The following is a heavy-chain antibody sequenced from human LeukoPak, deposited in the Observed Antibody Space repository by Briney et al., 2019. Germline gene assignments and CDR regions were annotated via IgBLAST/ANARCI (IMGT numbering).Heavy chain of an antibody. CDR3: ARVGPVLPAAIWFDP. CDR2: IYHSGST. CDR1: GYSISSGYY. J-gene: IGHJ5*02. V-gene: IGHV4-38-2*02. Sequence: SETLSLTCTVSGYSISSGYYWGWIRQPPGKGLEWIGSIYHSGSTYYNPSLKSRVTISVDTSKNQFSLKLSSVTAADTAVYYCARVGPVLPAAIWFDPWGQGTLVTVSS. D-gene: IGHD2-2*01.